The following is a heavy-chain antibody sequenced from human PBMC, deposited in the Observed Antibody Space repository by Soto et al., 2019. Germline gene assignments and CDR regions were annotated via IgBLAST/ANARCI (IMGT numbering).Heavy chain of an antibody. CDR2: IWYDGSNK. J-gene: IGHJ4*02. V-gene: IGHV3-33*01. CDR3: ARDEGGFFDY. Sequence: QVQLVESGGGVVQPGRSLRLSCAASGFTFSSYGMHWVRQAPGKGLEWVAVIWYDGSNKYYADSVKGRFTISRDNSKNTLYLQMNSLRAEETAVYYCARDEGGFFDYWGQGTLVTVSS. D-gene: IGHD3-16*01. CDR1: GFTFSSYG.